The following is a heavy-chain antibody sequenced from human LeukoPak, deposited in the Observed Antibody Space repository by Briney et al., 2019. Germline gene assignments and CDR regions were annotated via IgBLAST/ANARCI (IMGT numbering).Heavy chain of an antibody. D-gene: IGHD1-1*01. CDR2: INTNTGNP. V-gene: IGHV7-4-1*02. Sequence: ASVKVSCKASGYNISSYGISWVRQAPGQGLEWMGWINTNTGNPTYAQGFTGRFVFSLDTSVSTAYLQISSLKAEDTAVYYCARGKDWNDSSDDYWGQGTLVTVSS. CDR1: GYNISSYG. CDR3: ARGKDWNDSSDDY. J-gene: IGHJ4*02.